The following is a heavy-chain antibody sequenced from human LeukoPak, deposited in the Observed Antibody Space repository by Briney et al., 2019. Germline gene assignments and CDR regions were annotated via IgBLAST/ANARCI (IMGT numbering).Heavy chain of an antibody. D-gene: IGHD3-22*01. J-gene: IGHJ6*02. CDR3: ARDTGYYYDSSGHYYYYGMDV. CDR1: GFTVSSNY. CDR2: IYSGGST. Sequence: GGSLRLSCAASGFTVSSNYMSWVRQAPGKGLEWVSVIYSGGSTYYADSVKGRLTISRDNSKNTLYLQMNSLRAEDTAVYYCARDTGYYYDSSGHYYYYGMDVWGQGTTVTVSS. V-gene: IGHV3-53*01.